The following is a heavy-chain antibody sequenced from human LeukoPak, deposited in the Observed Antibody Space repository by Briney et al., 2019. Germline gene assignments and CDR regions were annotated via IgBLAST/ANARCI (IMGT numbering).Heavy chain of an antibody. CDR2: ISWNSGSI. Sequence: SLRLSCAASGFTFDDYAMHWVRQAPGKGLEWVSGISWNSGSIGYADSVKGRFTISRDNAKNSLYLQMNSLRAEDTAVYYCARHSDYDILTGPNDYWGQGTLVTVSS. CDR3: ARHSDYDILTGPNDY. J-gene: IGHJ4*02. CDR1: GFTFDDYA. V-gene: IGHV3-9*01. D-gene: IGHD3-9*01.